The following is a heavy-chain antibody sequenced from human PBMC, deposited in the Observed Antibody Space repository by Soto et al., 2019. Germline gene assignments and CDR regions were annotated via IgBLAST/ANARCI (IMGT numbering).Heavy chain of an antibody. V-gene: IGHV3-74*01. J-gene: IGHJ3*02. CDR1: GFTLSSHW. CDR3: ARVADCTYISNCNGRAAFDM. D-gene: IGHD6-13*01. Sequence: EVQLVESGGGLAQPGGPLRLSCAASGFTLSSHWMHWVRQAPGKGLVWVSRINRDGSTINYDDSVRGRYTISRDKAKNPLSLQMKRLRAEDTAVYYCARVADCTYISNCNGRAAFDMWGQGTMVTVSS. CDR2: INRDGSTI.